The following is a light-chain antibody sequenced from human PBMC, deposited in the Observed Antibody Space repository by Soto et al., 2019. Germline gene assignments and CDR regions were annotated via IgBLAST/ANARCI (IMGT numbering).Light chain of an antibody. Sequence: EMVVTQSPGTLSLSPGEIATLSCRASQSVGNNYLAWYQQKPGQAPRFLIYDASSRATGIPDRFSGSGSGTDFTLTISRLEPEDFAVYYCEQYGSTPLTFGGGTKVEIK. CDR2: DAS. J-gene: IGKJ4*01. V-gene: IGKV3-20*01. CDR1: QSVGNNY. CDR3: EQYGSTPLT.